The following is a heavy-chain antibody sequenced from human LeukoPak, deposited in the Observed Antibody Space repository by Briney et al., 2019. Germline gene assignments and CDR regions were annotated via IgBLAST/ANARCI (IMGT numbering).Heavy chain of an antibody. CDR2: ISSSSSTI. D-gene: IGHD3-10*01. J-gene: IGHJ2*01. V-gene: IGHV3-48*04. CDR3: ASVHRGFGEREYLDL. CDR1: GFTFSSYS. Sequence: GGSLRLSCAASGFTFSSYSMNWVRQAPGKGLEWVSYISSSSSTIYYADSVKGRFTISRDNAKNSLYLQMNSLRAEDTAVYSCASVHRGFGEREYLDLWGRGTLVTVSS.